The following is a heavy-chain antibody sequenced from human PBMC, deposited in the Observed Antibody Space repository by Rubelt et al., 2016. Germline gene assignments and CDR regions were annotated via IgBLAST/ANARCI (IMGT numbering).Heavy chain of an antibody. Sequence: QVQLVQSGAEVKKPGASVKVSCKASGYTFTSYGISWVRQAPGQGLEWMGWISAYHGNTNYAQKLQGRVTMTTETSTSTAYMGLRSLRSDDTAVYYCARDPLPVRGVIMTPTHWGQGTLVTVSS. V-gene: IGHV1-18*01. D-gene: IGHD3-10*01. CDR1: GYTFTSYG. J-gene: IGHJ4*02. CDR2: ISAYHGNT. CDR3: ARDPLPVRGVIMTPTH.